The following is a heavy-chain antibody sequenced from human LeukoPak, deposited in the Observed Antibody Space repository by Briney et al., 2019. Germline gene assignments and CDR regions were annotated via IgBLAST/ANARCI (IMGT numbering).Heavy chain of an antibody. CDR3: ARVPTGYGGDY. V-gene: IGHV4-59*01. CDR2: IYYSGST. J-gene: IGHJ4*02. Sequence: SETLSLTCTVSGGSISSYYWSWIRQPPGKGLEWIGYIYYSGSTNYNPSLKSRVTISVDTSKNQFSLKLSSVTAADTAVYYCARVPTGYGGDYWGQGTLVTVSS. CDR1: GGSISSYY. D-gene: IGHD3-9*01.